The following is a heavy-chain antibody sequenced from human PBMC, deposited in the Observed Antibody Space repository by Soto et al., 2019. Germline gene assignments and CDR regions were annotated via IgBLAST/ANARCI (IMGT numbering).Heavy chain of an antibody. J-gene: IGHJ6*02. CDR2: IWYDGSNK. D-gene: IGHD2-15*01. Sequence: PGGSLRLSCAASGFTFSSYGMHWVRQAPGKGLEWVAVIWYDGSNKYYADSVKGRFTISRDNSKNTLYLQMNSLRAEDTAVYYCARGFYCSGGSCYGMDVWGQGTTVTVSS. V-gene: IGHV3-33*01. CDR3: ARGFYCSGGSCYGMDV. CDR1: GFTFSSYG.